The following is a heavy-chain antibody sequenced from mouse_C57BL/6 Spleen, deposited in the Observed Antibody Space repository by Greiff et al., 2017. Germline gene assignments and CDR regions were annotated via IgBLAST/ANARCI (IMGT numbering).Heavy chain of an antibody. CDR2: IWSGGST. CDR1: GFSLTSYG. Sequence: VMLVESGPGLVQPSQSLSITCTVSGFSLTSYGVHWVRQSPGKGLEWLGVIWSGGSTDYNAAFISRLSISKDNSKSQVFFKMNSLQADDTAIYYCARNYYGYDVGAMDYWGQGTSVTVSS. V-gene: IGHV2-2*01. D-gene: IGHD2-2*01. CDR3: ARNYYGYDVGAMDY. J-gene: IGHJ4*01.